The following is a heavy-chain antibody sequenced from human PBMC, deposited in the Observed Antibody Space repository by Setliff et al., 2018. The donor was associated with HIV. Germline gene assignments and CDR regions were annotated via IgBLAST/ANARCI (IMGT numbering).Heavy chain of an antibody. CDR1: GFTFTNYW. CDR2: INYDRITT. D-gene: IGHD6-19*01. CDR3: AREGATTAGFDI. V-gene: IGHV3-74*01. Sequence: QPGGSLRFSCGASGFTFTNYWMHWIRQVPGKGLVWVSRINYDRITTSYADSVQGRFTISRDNAKNTVYLQMNSLRVDDTAIYYCAREGATTAGFDIWGHGTMVTVSS. J-gene: IGHJ3*02.